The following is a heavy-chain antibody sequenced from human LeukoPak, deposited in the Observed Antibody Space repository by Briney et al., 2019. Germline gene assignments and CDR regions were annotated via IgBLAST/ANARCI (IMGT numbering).Heavy chain of an antibody. CDR2: ISFDGSNK. CDR1: TYTFSSYI. Sequence: GGSLRLSCAASTYTFSSYIMHWVRQAPGKGLEWVAAISFDGSNKGYAESVKGRFAISRDNSKNTMYLQMNSLRAEDTAVYYCAKAHSGDYFDYWGQGTLVTVSS. J-gene: IGHJ4*02. CDR3: AKAHSGDYFDY. V-gene: IGHV3-30*09. D-gene: IGHD3-10*01.